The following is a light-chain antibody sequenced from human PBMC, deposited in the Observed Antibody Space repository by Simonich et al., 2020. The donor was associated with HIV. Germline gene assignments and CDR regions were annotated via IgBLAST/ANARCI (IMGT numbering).Light chain of an antibody. V-gene: IGLV2-14*03. Sequence: QSALTQPRSVSGSPGPSVTISCTGSSSDIGTYNYVSWYQQHPGKAPKLMIYDVSGRPSGVSNRFSGSKSGNTASLTISGLQAEDGADYYCSSYTSSSTWVFGGGTKLTVL. CDR1: SSDIGTYNY. J-gene: IGLJ3*02. CDR3: SSYTSSSTWV. CDR2: DVS.